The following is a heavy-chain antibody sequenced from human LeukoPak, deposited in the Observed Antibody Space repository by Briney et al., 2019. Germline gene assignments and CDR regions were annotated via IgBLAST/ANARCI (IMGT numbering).Heavy chain of an antibody. J-gene: IGHJ4*02. CDR3: ATRTRHQVAGPPGY. D-gene: IGHD6-19*01. Sequence: GASVKVSCKASGGTFSSYAISWVRQAPGQGLEWMGGIIPIFGTANYAQKFQGRVTITTDESTSTAYMELSSLRSEDTAVYYCATRTRHQVAGPPGYWGQGTLVTVSS. CDR1: GGTFSSYA. CDR2: IIPIFGTA. V-gene: IGHV1-69*05.